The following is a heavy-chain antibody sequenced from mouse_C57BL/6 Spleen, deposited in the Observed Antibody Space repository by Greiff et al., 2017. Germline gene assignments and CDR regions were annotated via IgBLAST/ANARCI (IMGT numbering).Heavy chain of an antibody. CDR3: ARHQLTPYCFDY. D-gene: IGHD3-3*01. V-gene: IGHV5-6*01. J-gene: IGHJ2*01. CDR1: GFTFSSYG. Sequence: EVKLMESGGDLVKPGGSLKLSCAASGFTFSSYGMSWVRQIPDKRLEWVATISSGGSYTYYPESVKGRFTISRDNAKNTLYLQMSSLKSEDTAMYYCARHQLTPYCFDYWGQGTTLTVSS. CDR2: ISSGGSYT.